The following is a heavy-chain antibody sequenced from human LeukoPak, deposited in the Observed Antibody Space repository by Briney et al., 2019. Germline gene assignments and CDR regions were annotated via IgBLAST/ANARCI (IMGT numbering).Heavy chain of an antibody. CDR3: AEAASVRGVSY. D-gene: IGHD3-10*01. CDR1: GFTFSTYW. J-gene: IGHJ4*02. CDR2: FNGDGSTT. V-gene: IGHV3-74*01. Sequence: PGGSLRLSCAASGFTFSTYWMHWVRQAPGKGPLWVSHFNGDGSTTNYADSVKGRFTISRDNAKNTLYLQMNSLRAEDTAVYYCAEAASVRGVSYWGQGTLVTVSS.